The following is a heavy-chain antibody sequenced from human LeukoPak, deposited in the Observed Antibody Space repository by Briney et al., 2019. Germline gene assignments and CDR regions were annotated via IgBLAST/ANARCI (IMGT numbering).Heavy chain of an antibody. CDR3: VGGDY. Sequence: GGSLRLSCAASGFTYSSCSMNWVRQAPGKGLEWVSYIGNIATTIHYADSVKGRFTISRDNAKNSLSLQMNSLRVEDTAVYYCVGGDYWGQGTLVTVSS. V-gene: IGHV3-48*04. CDR2: IGNIATTI. CDR1: GFTYSSCS. J-gene: IGHJ4*02.